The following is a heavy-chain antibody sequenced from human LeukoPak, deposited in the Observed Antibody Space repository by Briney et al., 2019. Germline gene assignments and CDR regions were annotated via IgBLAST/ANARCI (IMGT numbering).Heavy chain of an antibody. J-gene: IGHJ4*02. Sequence: PSETLSLTCTVSGGSISSYYWSWIRQPPGKGLEWIGYIYYSGSTNYNPSLKSRVTISVDTSKNQFSLKLSSVTAADTAVYYCAREIRYYGSGSYHDYWGQGTLVTVSS. V-gene: IGHV4-59*01. CDR2: IYYSGST. CDR1: GGSISSYY. D-gene: IGHD3-10*01. CDR3: AREIRYYGSGSYHDY.